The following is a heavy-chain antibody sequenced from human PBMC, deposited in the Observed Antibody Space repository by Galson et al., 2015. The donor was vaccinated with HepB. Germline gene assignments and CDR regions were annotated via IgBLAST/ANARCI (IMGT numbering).Heavy chain of an antibody. D-gene: IGHD2-15*01. CDR1: GFTFSDYY. J-gene: IGHJ4*02. CDR3: ARGLGGY. Sequence: SLRLSCAASGFTFSDYYMSWMRQAPGKGLEWPSYISHSGTTVYHADSLKGRFSISRDNAKNSLYLPMNSLRAEDTAVYYCARGLGGYWGQGTLVTVSS. V-gene: IGHV3-11*01. CDR2: ISHSGTTV.